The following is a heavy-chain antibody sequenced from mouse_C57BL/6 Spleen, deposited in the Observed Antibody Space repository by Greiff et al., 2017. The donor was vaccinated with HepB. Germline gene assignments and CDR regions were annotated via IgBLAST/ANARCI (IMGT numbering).Heavy chain of an antibody. J-gene: IGHJ3*01. D-gene: IGHD2-5*01. CDR2: INPYNGDT. V-gene: IGHV1-20*01. CDR3: ARADYSKGGFAY. Sequence: VQLQQSGPELVKPGDSVKISCKASGYSFTGYFMNWVMQSHGKSLEWIGRINPYNGDTFYNQKFKGKATLTVDKSSSTAHMELRSLTSEDSAVYDCARADYSKGGFAYWGQGTLVTVSA. CDR1: GYSFTGYF.